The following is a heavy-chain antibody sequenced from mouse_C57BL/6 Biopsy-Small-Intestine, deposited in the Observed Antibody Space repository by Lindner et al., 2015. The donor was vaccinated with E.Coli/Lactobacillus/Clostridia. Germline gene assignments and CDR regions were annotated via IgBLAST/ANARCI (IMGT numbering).Heavy chain of an antibody. CDR3: AKAQLGPDY. V-gene: IGHV5-17*01. CDR1: GFTFSDYG. Sequence: VQLQESWGGLVKPGGSRKLSCAASGFTFSDYGMHWVRQAPEKGLEWVAYISSGSSTIYYADTVKGRFTISRDNAKNTLFLQMTSLRSEDTAMYYCAKAQLGPDYWGQGTTLTVSS. D-gene: IGHD4-1*02. CDR2: ISSGSSTI. J-gene: IGHJ2*01.